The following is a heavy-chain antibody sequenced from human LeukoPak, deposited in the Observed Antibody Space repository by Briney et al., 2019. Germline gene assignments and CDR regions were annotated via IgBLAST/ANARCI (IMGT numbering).Heavy chain of an antibody. CDR1: GGSISSGDYY. D-gene: IGHD3-22*01. Sequence: SQTLSLTCTVSGGSISSGDYYWSWIRQPPGKGLEWIGYIYYSGSTYYNPSLKSRVTISVDTSKNQFSLKLSSVTAADTAVYYCARGYDSSGYYLRWFDPWGQGTLVTVSS. CDR2: IYYSGST. J-gene: IGHJ5*02. V-gene: IGHV4-30-4*01. CDR3: ARGYDSSGYYLRWFDP.